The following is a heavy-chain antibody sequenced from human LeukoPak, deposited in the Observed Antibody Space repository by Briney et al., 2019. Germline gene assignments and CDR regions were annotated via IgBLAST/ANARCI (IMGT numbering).Heavy chain of an antibody. CDR1: GGSISSGGYY. D-gene: IGHD3-22*01. J-gene: IGHJ4*02. CDR3: ARVKCYYDSSGYYCYFDY. V-gene: IGHV4-31*03. CDR2: IDCGGST. Sequence: SETLSLTCTVSGGSISSGGYYWSWIRQHPGKGLEWIGYIDCGGSTYYNPSLTSRVPISVDTSKTQFSLKLSSVTDADTAVYYCARVKCYYDSSGYYCYFDYWGQGTLVTVSS.